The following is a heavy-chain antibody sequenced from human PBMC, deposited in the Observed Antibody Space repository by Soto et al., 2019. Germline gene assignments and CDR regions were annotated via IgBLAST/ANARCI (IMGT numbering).Heavy chain of an antibody. J-gene: IGHJ4*02. Sequence: ESGGGLVQPGGSLRLSCAISGFTVSSSAMTWVRQAPGKGLEWVSTLSAGGSTYFAASVKGRFTISRNSSANTLYLQMGSLKAEDTAVYYCAKDRGSGGIVTGTPDSWGPGTLVTVSS. V-gene: IGHV3-23*01. CDR3: AKDRGSGGIVTGTPDS. D-gene: IGHD3-9*01. CDR2: LSAGGST. CDR1: GFTVSSSA.